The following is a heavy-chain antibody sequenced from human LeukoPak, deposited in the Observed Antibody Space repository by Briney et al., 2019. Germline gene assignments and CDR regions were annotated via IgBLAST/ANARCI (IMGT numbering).Heavy chain of an antibody. V-gene: IGHV1-18*01. Sequence: ASVKVSCKASGYTFTSYGISWVRQAPGQGLEWMGWISAYNGDTNYAQKLQGRVTMTTDTSTSTAYMELRSLRSDDTAVYYRAAAAAGTFDYWGQGTLVTVSS. D-gene: IGHD6-13*01. CDR1: GYTFTSYG. CDR3: AAAAAGTFDY. CDR2: ISAYNGDT. J-gene: IGHJ4*02.